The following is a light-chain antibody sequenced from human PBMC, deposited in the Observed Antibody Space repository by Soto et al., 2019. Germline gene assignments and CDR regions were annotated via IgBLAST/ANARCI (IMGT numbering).Light chain of an antibody. V-gene: IGLV2-14*01. CDR2: EVS. CDR1: SSDVGGYDY. J-gene: IGLJ1*01. Sequence: QSALTQPASVSGSPGQSITISCTGTSSDVGGYDYVSWYQRHPGKAPELMIYEVSNRPSGVSNRFSGSKSGSTASLTISGLQAEDEADYYCISYTSSSTSYVFGTGTKLTVL. CDR3: ISYTSSSTSYV.